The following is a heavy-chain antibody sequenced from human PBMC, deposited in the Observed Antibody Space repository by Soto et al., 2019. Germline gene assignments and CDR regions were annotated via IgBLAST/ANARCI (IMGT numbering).Heavy chain of an antibody. CDR2: ISEYGDS. CDR3: ARGGGAYDV. V-gene: IGHV1-18*01. CDR1: GYIVTRSG. Sequence: QVQLVQSGAEVKRPGATVKVSCKASGYIVTRSGINWLRQAPGQGLEWMGCISEYGDSNYSEKLQDRVSLTTDTYTHTAYMELLSLGSDDTGVYYCARGGGAYDVWGQGTRITVSS. J-gene: IGHJ3*01.